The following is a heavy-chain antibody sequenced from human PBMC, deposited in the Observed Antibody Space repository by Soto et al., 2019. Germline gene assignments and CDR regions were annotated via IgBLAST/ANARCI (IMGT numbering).Heavy chain of an antibody. CDR2: IGTAGDT. J-gene: IGHJ4*02. CDR1: GFTFSSYD. D-gene: IGHD1-26*01. Sequence: GGSLRLSCAASGFTFSSYDMHWVRQATGKGLEWVSVIGTAGDTYYPGSVRGRFTISRENAKNSLYLQMNSLRAGDTAVYYCAAVGATAGAVDYWGQGTLVTVSS. CDR3: AAVGATAGAVDY. V-gene: IGHV3-13*01.